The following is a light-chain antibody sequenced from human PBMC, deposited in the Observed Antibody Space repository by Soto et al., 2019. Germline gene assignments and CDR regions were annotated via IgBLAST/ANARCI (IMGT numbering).Light chain of an antibody. Sequence: IALTQSPATLYLSAGERATLSCGASQSISSYLAWYQQKPGQAPRLLIYAASSRATGIPARFSVSGSGTDFTLTISSLENEDCAVYDGQQWSIWPRTFCQGTKVDIK. CDR2: AAS. V-gene: IGKV3-11*01. CDR3: QQWSIWPRT. J-gene: IGKJ1*01. CDR1: QSISSY.